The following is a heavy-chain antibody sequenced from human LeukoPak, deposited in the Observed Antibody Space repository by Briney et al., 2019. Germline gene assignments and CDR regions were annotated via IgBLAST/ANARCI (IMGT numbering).Heavy chain of an antibody. CDR3: ALTATANDAFDI. J-gene: IGHJ3*02. D-gene: IGHD4-11*01. CDR1: GGTFSSYT. CDR2: IIPILGIA. Sequence: ASVKVSCKASGGTFSSYTISWVRQAPGQGLEWMGRIIPILGIANYAQKFQGRVTITADESTSTAYMELSSLRSEDTAVYYCALTATANDAFDIWGQGTMVTVSS. V-gene: IGHV1-69*02.